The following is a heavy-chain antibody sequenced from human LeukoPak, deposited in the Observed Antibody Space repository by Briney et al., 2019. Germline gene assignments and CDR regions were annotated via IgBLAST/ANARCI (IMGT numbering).Heavy chain of an antibody. CDR1: GFTFSSYA. J-gene: IGHJ3*02. CDR2: ISYDGSNK. V-gene: IGHV3-30-3*01. CDR3: ARDRAGSGSYYFDAFDI. Sequence: GRSLRLSCAASGFTFSSYAMHWVRQAPGKGLEWVAVISYDGSNKYYADSVKDRFTISRDNSKNTLYLQMNSLRAEDTAVYYCARDRAGSGSYYFDAFDIWGQGTMVTVSS. D-gene: IGHD3-10*01.